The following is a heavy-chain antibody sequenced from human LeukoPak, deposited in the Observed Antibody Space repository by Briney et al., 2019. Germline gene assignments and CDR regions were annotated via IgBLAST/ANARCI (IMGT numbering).Heavy chain of an antibody. Sequence: ASVKVSCKASGYTFTSYAMHWVRQAPGQRLEWMGRINPNSGGTNYAQKFQGRVTMTRDTSISTAYMELSRLRSDDTAVYYCARGRYSSSSEVNLWGQGTLVTVSS. V-gene: IGHV1-2*06. CDR2: INPNSGGT. D-gene: IGHD6-6*01. J-gene: IGHJ4*02. CDR1: GYTFTSYA. CDR3: ARGRYSSSSEVNL.